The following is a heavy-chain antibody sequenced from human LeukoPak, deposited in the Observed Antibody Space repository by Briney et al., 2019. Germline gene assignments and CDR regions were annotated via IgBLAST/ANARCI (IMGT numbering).Heavy chain of an antibody. Sequence: ASVKVSCKASGYTFTGYYMHWVRQAPGQGLEWMGWINPNSGNTGYAQKFQGRVTMTEDTSTDTAYMELSSLRSEDTAVYYCATVGSGSYSGNVWGQGTTVTVSS. D-gene: IGHD3-10*01. J-gene: IGHJ6*02. CDR2: INPNSGNT. CDR3: ATVGSGSYSGNV. V-gene: IGHV1-8*02. CDR1: GYTFTGYY.